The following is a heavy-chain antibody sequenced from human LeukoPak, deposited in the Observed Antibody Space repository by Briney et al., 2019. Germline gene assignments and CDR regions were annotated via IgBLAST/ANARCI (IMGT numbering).Heavy chain of an antibody. CDR1: GFTFNNYG. J-gene: IGHJ3*02. CDR3: ARGRWFGASGDAFDI. CDR2: ISGSGDST. D-gene: IGHD3-10*01. Sequence: GGSLRLSCSASGFTFNNYGMSWVRQAPGKGLEWVSSISGSGDSTYYADSVKGRFTISRDNSENTLFLQMNSLRAEDTAIYYCARGRWFGASGDAFDIWGQGTMVTVSS. V-gene: IGHV3-23*01.